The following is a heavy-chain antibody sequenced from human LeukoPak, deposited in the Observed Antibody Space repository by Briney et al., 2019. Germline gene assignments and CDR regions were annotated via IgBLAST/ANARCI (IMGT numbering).Heavy chain of an antibody. Sequence: ASVKVSCRASAYTFTGYYMHWLRQAPGQGLDWMGWINPNSGGTNYAQNFQGRVTMTRDTSISTAYMELSRLRSEDTAVYYCARPAEEHIVVVTAFDYWGQGTLVTVSS. CDR3: ARPAEEHIVVVTAFDY. V-gene: IGHV1-2*02. J-gene: IGHJ4*02. D-gene: IGHD2-21*02. CDR2: INPNSGGT. CDR1: AYTFTGYY.